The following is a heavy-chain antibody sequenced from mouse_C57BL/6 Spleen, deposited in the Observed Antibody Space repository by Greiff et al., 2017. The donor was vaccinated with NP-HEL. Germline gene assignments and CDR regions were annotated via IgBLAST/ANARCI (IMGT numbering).Heavy chain of an antibody. CDR2: ISSGGSYT. CDR3: ARHGGGSTFYAMDY. J-gene: IGHJ4*01. V-gene: IGHV5-6*01. CDR1: GFTFSSYG. D-gene: IGHD1-1*01. Sequence: EVHLVESGGDLVKPGGSLKLSCAASGFTFSSYGMSWVRQTPDKRLEWVATISSGGSYTYYPDSVKGRFTISRDNAKNTLYLQMSSLKSEDTAMYYCARHGGGSTFYAMDYWGQGTSVTVSS.